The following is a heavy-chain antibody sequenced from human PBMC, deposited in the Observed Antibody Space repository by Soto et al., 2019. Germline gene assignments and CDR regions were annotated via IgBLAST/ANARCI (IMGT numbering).Heavy chain of an antibody. Sequence: EVQLVESGGGLVQPGRSLRLSCAASGFTFDDYAMHWVRQAPGKGLEWVSGISWNSGSIGYADSVKGRFTISRDNAKNYLYLQMNSLRAEDTALYYCAKHYYDFWSGYSFAFDLWGQGTMVTVSS. CDR3: AKHYYDFWSGYSFAFDL. V-gene: IGHV3-9*01. D-gene: IGHD3-3*01. J-gene: IGHJ3*01. CDR2: ISWNSGSI. CDR1: GFTFDDYA.